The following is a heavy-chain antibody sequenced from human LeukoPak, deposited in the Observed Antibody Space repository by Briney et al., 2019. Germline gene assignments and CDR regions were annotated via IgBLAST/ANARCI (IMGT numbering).Heavy chain of an antibody. CDR1: GYSISGGHY. D-gene: IGHD1-26*01. CDR3: ARHYSLNWFDP. V-gene: IGHV4-38-2*01. Sequence: SETLSLTCVVSGYSISGGHYWGWIRQPPGKGLEWIGTIYHSGSTYYNPSLKSRVTISVDTSKNQFSLKLSSVTAADTAFYYCARHYSLNWFDPWGQGTLVTVSS. CDR2: IYHSGST. J-gene: IGHJ5*02.